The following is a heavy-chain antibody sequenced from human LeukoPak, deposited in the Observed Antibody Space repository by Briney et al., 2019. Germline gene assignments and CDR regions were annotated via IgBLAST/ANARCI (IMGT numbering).Heavy chain of an antibody. V-gene: IGHV3-21*01. D-gene: IGHD3-22*01. CDR2: ISSSSSYI. CDR3: ARGRSGYHSDY. Sequence: GGSLRLSCAAPGFTFSSYSMNWVRQAPGKGLEWVSSISSSSSYIYYADSVKGRFTISRDNAKNSLYLQMNSLRAEDTAVYYCARGRSGYHSDYWGQGILVTVSS. CDR1: GFTFSSYS. J-gene: IGHJ4*02.